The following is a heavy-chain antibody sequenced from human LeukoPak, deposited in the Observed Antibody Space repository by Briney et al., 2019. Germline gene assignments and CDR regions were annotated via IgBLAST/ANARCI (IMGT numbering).Heavy chain of an antibody. Sequence: GGSLRLSCAASGSTFGNYYMSWVRQAPGKGLEWVANIKHDGNWKFYADSVKGRFTVSRDNAEKLVYLHMSSLRAEDTAMYYCARGGNSSGLLGDYWGQGTLVTVPS. CDR3: ARGGNSSGLLGDY. CDR2: IKHDGNWK. J-gene: IGHJ4*02. D-gene: IGHD6-19*01. CDR1: GSTFGNYY. V-gene: IGHV3-7*03.